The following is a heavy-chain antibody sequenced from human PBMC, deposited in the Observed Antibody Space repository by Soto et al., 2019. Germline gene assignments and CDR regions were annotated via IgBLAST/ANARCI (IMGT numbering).Heavy chain of an antibody. Sequence: SETLSLTCTVSCGSISSYYWSWIRQPPGKGLEWIGYIYYSGSTNYNPSLKSRVTISVDTSKNQFSLKLSSVTAADTAVYYCARDTAVVPAAMWSGYYYYGMYVWGQGTTVTVS. D-gene: IGHD2-2*01. CDR2: IYYSGST. V-gene: IGHV4-59*01. J-gene: IGHJ6*02. CDR1: CGSISSYY. CDR3: ARDTAVVPAAMWSGYYYYGMYV.